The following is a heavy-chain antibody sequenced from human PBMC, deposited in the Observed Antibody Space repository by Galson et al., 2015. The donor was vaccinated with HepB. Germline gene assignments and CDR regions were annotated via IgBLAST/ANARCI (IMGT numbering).Heavy chain of an antibody. CDR1: GYTFTSYD. J-gene: IGHJ6*02. V-gene: IGHV1-8*01. CDR3: ARQLRRLDVSRKTRTYYYYGMDV. Sequence: SVKVSCKASGYTFTSYDISWVRQATGQGLEWMGWMNPNSGNTGYAQKFQGRVTMTRNTSISTAYMELSSLRSEDTAVYYCARQLRRLDVSRKTRTYYYYGMDVWGQGTTVTVSS. D-gene: IGHD5-18*01. CDR2: MNPNSGNT.